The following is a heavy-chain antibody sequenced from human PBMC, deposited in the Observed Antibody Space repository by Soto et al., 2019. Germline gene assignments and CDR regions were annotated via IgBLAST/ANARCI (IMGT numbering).Heavy chain of an antibody. D-gene: IGHD3-9*01. CDR1: GFTFTSSA. CDR3: AATPTYYDILTGSRGAFDY. J-gene: IGHJ4*02. Sequence: ASVKVSCKASGFTFTSSAVQWVRQARGQRLEWIGWIVVGSGNTNYAQKFQERVTITRDMSTSTAYMELSSLRSEDTAVYYCAATPTYYDILTGSRGAFDYWGQGTLVTVSS. V-gene: IGHV1-58*01. CDR2: IVVGSGNT.